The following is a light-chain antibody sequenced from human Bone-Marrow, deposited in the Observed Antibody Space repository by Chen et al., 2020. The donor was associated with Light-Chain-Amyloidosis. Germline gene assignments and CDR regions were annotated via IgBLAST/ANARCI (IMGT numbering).Light chain of an antibody. CDR2: QDN. V-gene: IGLV3-1*01. CDR3: QTWDASIFV. Sequence: SSQMTQPHSVSVSPVQTASITCSGEKLRNRYACCYQQKPGQSPVLVIYQDNKRPSGIPERFSRSNTGNTATLTISGAQATDEADYYCQTWDASIFVFGPGTKVTVL. CDR1: KLRNRY. J-gene: IGLJ1*01.